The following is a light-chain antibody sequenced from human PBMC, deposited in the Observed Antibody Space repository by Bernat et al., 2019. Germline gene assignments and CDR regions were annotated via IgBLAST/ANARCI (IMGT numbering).Light chain of an antibody. CDR2: GNS. J-gene: IGLJ3*02. Sequence: QSVLTQPPSVSGAPGQRVTISCTGNSSNIGSYYDVHWYQLLPGTAPKALIYGNSDRPSGVPDRFSGSKSGTSASLAITGLQPEDEADYYRQSYDSSLSAWVFGGGTKLTVL. CDR3: QSYDSSLSAWV. CDR1: SSNIGSYYD. V-gene: IGLV1-40*01.